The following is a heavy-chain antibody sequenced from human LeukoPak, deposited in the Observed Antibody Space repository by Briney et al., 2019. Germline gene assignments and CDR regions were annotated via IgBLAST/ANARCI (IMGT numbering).Heavy chain of an antibody. CDR2: IYYSGST. D-gene: IGHD6-19*01. V-gene: IGHV4-59*11. Sequence: SETLSLTCTVSGGSISSHYWSWIRQPPRQGLERIGYIYYSGSTNYNPSHKSRVTISVDTSKNQFSLKLSSVTAADTAVYYCARVRGSGWYDDIYYYYYMDVWGKGTTVTVSS. CDR1: GGSISSHY. CDR3: ARVRGSGWYDDIYYYYYMDV. J-gene: IGHJ6*03.